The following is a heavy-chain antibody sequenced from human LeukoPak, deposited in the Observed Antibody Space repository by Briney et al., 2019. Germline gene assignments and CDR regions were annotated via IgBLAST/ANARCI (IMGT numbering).Heavy chain of an antibody. CDR2: ISGRGGST. J-gene: IGHJ3*02. D-gene: IGHD3-3*01. CDR3: AKPLRFLEWLDPGAFDI. CDR1: GFTFSSYA. Sequence: TGGSLRLSCAASGFTFSSYAMSWVRQAPGKGLEWVSAISGRGGSTYYADSVKGRFTISRDNSKNTLYLQMNSLRAEDTAVYYCAKPLRFLEWLDPGAFDIWGQGTMVTVSS. V-gene: IGHV3-23*01.